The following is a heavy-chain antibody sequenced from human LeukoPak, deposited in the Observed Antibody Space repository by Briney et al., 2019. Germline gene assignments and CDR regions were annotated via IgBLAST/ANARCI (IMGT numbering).Heavy chain of an antibody. CDR2: IYSGGST. CDR1: GFTVSSNY. Sequence: PGGSLRLSCAASGFTVSSNYMSWVRQAPGKGLEWVSVIYSGGSTYYADSVKGRFTISRDNSKNTPYLQMNSLRAEDTAVYYCASNWGNETGLHWGQGTLVTVSS. J-gene: IGHJ4*02. CDR3: ASNWGNETGLH. V-gene: IGHV3-53*01. D-gene: IGHD7-27*01.